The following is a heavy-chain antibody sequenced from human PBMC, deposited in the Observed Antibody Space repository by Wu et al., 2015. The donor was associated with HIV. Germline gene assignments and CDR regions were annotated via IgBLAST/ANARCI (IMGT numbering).Heavy chain of an antibody. V-gene: IGHV1-46*03. Sequence: QVQLVQSGAEVKKPGASVKVSCKASGYTFTSYYVHWVRQAPGHGLEWMGIINPSDGSTTYAQKFQGRVIMTRDTSTSTMYMELRSLRFEDTAVYFCAREGMGTVVDSDGLDIWGQGTMVTVSS. CDR3: AREGMGTVVDSDGLDI. D-gene: IGHD5-18*01. J-gene: IGHJ3*02. CDR1: GYTFTSYY. CDR2: INPSDGST.